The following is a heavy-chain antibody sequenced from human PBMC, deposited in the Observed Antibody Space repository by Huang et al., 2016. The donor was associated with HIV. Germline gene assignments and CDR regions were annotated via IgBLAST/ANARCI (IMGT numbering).Heavy chain of an antibody. CDR2: SGTHSGKT. CDR1: GYTFDSYG. J-gene: IGHJ4*02. Sequence: HVQLVQSGADVKKPGASVKVSCKASGYTFDSYGINWVRQAPGQGLEWMGWSGTHSGKTNHAQKRQGRVTMTTDTTTSTAYMELRILTSDDTAVYYCARDATGYGTGWSTEFDYWGQGTLVTVSS. V-gene: IGHV1-18*04. D-gene: IGHD6-19*01. CDR3: ARDATGYGTGWSTEFDY.